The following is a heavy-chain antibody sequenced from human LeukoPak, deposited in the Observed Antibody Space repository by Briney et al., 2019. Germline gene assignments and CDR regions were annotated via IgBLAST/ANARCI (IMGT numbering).Heavy chain of an antibody. J-gene: IGHJ4*02. Sequence: GGSLRLSCAASGFTFSNFAMNWVRQAPGRGLEWVSAINWNGGSAAYADSVKGRFTISRDNAKNSLFLQMNNLRAEDTALYYCSSRDTSGYFSPPVYWGQGTLVTVSS. CDR2: INWNGGSA. CDR1: GFTFSNFA. V-gene: IGHV3-20*04. D-gene: IGHD3-22*01. CDR3: SSRDTSGYFSPPVY.